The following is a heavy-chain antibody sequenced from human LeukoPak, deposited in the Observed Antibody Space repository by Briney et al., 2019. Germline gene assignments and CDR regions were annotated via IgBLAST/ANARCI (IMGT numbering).Heavy chain of an antibody. J-gene: IGHJ4*02. Sequence: GGSLRLSCAASGFTLSGYWMHWVRQAPGERLVWVSRMNSDGTTTTYADSVRGRFTISRDNAKNTLYLQMNSLRADDTAVYYCARYVVASACFDSWGQGTLVTVSS. CDR3: ARYVVASACFDS. D-gene: IGHD2-21*01. V-gene: IGHV3-74*01. CDR2: MNSDGTTT. CDR1: GFTLSGYW.